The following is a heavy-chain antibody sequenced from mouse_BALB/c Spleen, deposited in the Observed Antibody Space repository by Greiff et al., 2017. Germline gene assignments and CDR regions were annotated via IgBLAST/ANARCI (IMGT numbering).Heavy chain of an antibody. V-gene: IGHV1S81*02. D-gene: IGHD2-4*01. CDR3: ARSTTMITTGFDY. CDR1: GYTFTSYW. CDR2: INPSNGRT. J-gene: IGHJ2*01. Sequence: KQSCKASGYTFTSYWMHWVKQRPGQGLEWIGEINPSNGRTNYNEKFKSKATLTVDKSSSTAYMQLSSLTSEDSAVYYCARSTTMITTGFDYWGQGTTLTVSS.